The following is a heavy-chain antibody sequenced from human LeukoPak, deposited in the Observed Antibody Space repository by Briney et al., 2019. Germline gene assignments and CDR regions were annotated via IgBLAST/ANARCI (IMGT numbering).Heavy chain of an antibody. CDR3: ARFCSLGYCSPFDP. CDR1: GGSISSSSYY. Sequence: SETLSLTCTVSGGSISSSSYYWGWIRRPPGKGLEWIGSIYYSGSTYYNPSLKSRVTISVDTSKNQFSLKLSSVTAADTAVYYCARFCSLGYCSPFDPWGQGTLVTVSS. CDR2: IYYSGST. V-gene: IGHV4-39*01. J-gene: IGHJ5*02. D-gene: IGHD2-15*01.